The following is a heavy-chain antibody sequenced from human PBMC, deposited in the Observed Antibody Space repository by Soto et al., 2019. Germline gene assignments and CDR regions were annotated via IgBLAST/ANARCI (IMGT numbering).Heavy chain of an antibody. J-gene: IGHJ5*02. D-gene: IGHD3-9*01. CDR2: IIPIFGTA. V-gene: IGHV1-69*13. CDR1: GVTFSSYS. CDR3: ARDRDILTGYYGSRRWFDP. Sequence: ASVKVSCKASGVTFSSYSISWVRQAPVQGLEWMGGIIPIFGTANYAQKFQGRVTITADESTSTAYMELSSLRSEDTAVYYCARDRDILTGYYGSRRWFDPWGQGTLVTVSS.